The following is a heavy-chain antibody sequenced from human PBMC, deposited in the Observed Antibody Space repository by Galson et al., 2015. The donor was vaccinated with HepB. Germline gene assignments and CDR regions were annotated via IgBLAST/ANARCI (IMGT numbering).Heavy chain of an antibody. CDR3: AKDLSGSGYYFGFDP. CDR2: ISGSGGST. V-gene: IGHV3-23*01. Sequence: SLRLSCAASGFTFSSYAMSWVRQAPGKGLEWVSAISGSGGSTYYADSVKGRFTISRDNSKNTLYLQMNSLRAEDTAVYYCAKDLSGSGYYFGFDPWGQGTLVTVSS. D-gene: IGHD3-22*01. J-gene: IGHJ5*02. CDR1: GFTFSSYA.